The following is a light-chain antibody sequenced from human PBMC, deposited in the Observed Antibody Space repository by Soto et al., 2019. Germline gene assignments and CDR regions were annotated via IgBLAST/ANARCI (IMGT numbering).Light chain of an antibody. CDR2: GAS. CDR3: QQYGSSPRYT. Sequence: IVLTQSPGTLSLSPGERATLSCRASQSVSSSYLAWYQQKPCQAPRLLIYGASSRATGIPDRFSGSGSGTDFTLTISRLEPEDWAVYYCQQYGSSPRYTFGQGTKLEIK. V-gene: IGKV3-20*01. J-gene: IGKJ2*01. CDR1: QSVSSSY.